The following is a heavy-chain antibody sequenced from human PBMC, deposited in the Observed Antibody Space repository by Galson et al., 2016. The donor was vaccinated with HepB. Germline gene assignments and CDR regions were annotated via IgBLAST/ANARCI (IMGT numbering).Heavy chain of an antibody. D-gene: IGHD1-26*01. J-gene: IGHJ5*02. V-gene: IGHV4-4*08. CDR3: AAGMGATFYS. Sequence: SETLSLTCAVSGGSMSGYYWSWVRQFPGTGLEWIGYVFTTRDTHHRPSLSNRAPITIDTSKRQFSLNLTSVSAADSAVYFCAAGMGATFYSWGQGIVVTVAS. CDR1: GGSMSGYY. CDR2: VFTTRDT.